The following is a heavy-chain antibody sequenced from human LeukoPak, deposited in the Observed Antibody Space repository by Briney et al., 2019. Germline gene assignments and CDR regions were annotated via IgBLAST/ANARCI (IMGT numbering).Heavy chain of an antibody. J-gene: IGHJ2*01. D-gene: IGHD1-26*01. V-gene: IGHV1-2*02. CDR1: GYTFTGYY. Sequence: ASVKVSCKASGYTFTGYYMHWVRQAPGQGLEWMGWINPNSGGTNYAQKFQGRVTMTRDTSISTAYMELSRLRSDDTAVYYCARGLPPPEGATNDWYFDLWGRGTLVTVSS. CDR3: ARGLPPPEGATNDWYFDL. CDR2: INPNSGGT.